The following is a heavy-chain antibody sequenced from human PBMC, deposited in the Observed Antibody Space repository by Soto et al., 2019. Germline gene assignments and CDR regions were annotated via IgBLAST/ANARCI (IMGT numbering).Heavy chain of an antibody. J-gene: IGHJ3*02. Sequence: ASVKVSCKASGYTFTIYYMHWVRQAPGQGLEWMGIINPSGGSTSYAQKFQGRVTMTRDTSTSTVYMELSSLRSEDTAVYYCARDRRYDFWSKGDAFDIWGQGTMVTVSS. V-gene: IGHV1-46*01. CDR3: ARDRRYDFWSKGDAFDI. CDR2: INPSGGST. D-gene: IGHD3-3*01. CDR1: GYTFTIYY.